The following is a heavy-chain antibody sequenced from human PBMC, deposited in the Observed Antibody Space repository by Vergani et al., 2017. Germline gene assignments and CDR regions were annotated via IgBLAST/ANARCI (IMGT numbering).Heavy chain of an antibody. D-gene: IGHD1-26*01. Sequence: EVQLVESGGGLVQPGRSLRLSCAASGFTFDDYAMHWVRQAPGKGLEWVSGISWNSGSIGYADSVKGRFTISRDNAKNSLYLQMNSLRAEDTAVYYCAKDQWEQLIPGHWGQGTLVTVSS. CDR2: ISWNSGSI. V-gene: IGHV3-9*01. CDR1: GFTFDDYA. J-gene: IGHJ4*02. CDR3: AKDQWEQLIPGH.